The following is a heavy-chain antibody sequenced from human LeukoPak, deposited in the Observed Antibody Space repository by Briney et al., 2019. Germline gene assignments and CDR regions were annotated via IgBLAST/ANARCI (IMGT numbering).Heavy chain of an antibody. CDR3: TREGSQSASGSYPGND. D-gene: IGHD1-26*01. J-gene: IGHJ4*02. CDR2: IKQDGSEK. V-gene: IGHV3-7*01. CDR1: GFTFSYYW. Sequence: GGSLRLSCAASGFTFSYYWMIWVRQAPGKGLEWVANIKQDGSEKYYVDSVKGRFTISRDNAKNSLYLQMNSLRAEDTAEYYCTREGSQSASGSYPGNDWGQGTLVTVSS.